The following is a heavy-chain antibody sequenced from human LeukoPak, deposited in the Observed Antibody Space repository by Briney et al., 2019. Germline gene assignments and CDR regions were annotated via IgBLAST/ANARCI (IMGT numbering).Heavy chain of an antibody. CDR3: ARDRYYYDSSGYLFDY. D-gene: IGHD3-22*01. CDR1: GGSISSYY. Sequence: SSETLSLTCTVSGGSISSYYWSWIRQPAGKGLEWIGRIYTSGSTNYNPSLKSRVTMSVDTSKNQFSLKLSSVTAADTAVYYCARDRYYYDSSGYLFDYWGQGTLVTVSS. J-gene: IGHJ4*02. CDR2: IYTSGST. V-gene: IGHV4-4*07.